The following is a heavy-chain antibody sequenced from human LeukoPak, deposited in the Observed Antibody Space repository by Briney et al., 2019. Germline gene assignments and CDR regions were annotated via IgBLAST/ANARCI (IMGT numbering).Heavy chain of an antibody. V-gene: IGHV1-69*01. CDR3: ASPQKVAGYYYYYGMDV. J-gene: IGHJ6*02. CDR1: GGTFSGYA. D-gene: IGHD6-19*01. CDR2: IIPIFGTA. Sequence: GASVKVSCKASGGTFSGYAISWVRQAPGQGLEWMGGIIPIFGTANYAQKFQGRVTITADESTSTAYMELSSLRSEDTAVYYCASPQKVAGYYYYYGMDVWGQGTTVTVSS.